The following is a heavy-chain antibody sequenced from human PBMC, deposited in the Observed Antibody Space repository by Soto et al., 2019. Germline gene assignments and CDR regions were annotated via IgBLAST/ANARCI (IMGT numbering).Heavy chain of an antibody. J-gene: IGHJ6*02. D-gene: IGHD5-18*01. CDR1: GFTVRTNF. Sequence: EMQLVETGGDLIQPGGSLRLSCAASGFTVRTNFMNWVRQAPGKGLEWVSIIYNGGRPDYADSVKGRFTVSRDNSKNTLDLQMNSLRVEDTGVYYCAREEGSAYNFGYGMDVWGQGTTVTVSS. CDR2: IYNGGRP. V-gene: IGHV3-53*02. CDR3: AREEGSAYNFGYGMDV.